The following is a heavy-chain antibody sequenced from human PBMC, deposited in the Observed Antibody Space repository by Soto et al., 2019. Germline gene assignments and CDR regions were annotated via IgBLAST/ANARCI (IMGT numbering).Heavy chain of an antibody. CDR2: ISYDGSNK. J-gene: IGHJ4*02. D-gene: IGHD6-6*01. CDR3: ARDRPSAARPGNADY. V-gene: IGHV3-30-3*01. Sequence: GGSLRLSCAASGFTFSSYAMHWVRQAPGKGLEWVAVISYDGSNKYYADSVKGRFTISRDNSKNTLYLQMNSLRAEDTAVYYCARDRPSAARPGNADYWGQGTLVTVSS. CDR1: GFTFSSYA.